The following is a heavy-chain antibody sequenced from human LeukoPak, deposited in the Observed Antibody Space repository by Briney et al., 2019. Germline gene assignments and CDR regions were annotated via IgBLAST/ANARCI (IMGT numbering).Heavy chain of an antibody. V-gene: IGHV3-23*01. CDR1: GFTFSGYA. Sequence: GGPLSLPCAASGFTFSGYALSWVRQPPGKGLEWVSAIIGSGGSTYYADSVKGRFTISRDNSKNTLYLQMNSLRAEDTAVYYCAKDHASYDILTGLDYWGQGPLVTVSS. J-gene: IGHJ4*02. CDR2: IIGSGGST. D-gene: IGHD3-9*01. CDR3: AKDHASYDILTGLDY.